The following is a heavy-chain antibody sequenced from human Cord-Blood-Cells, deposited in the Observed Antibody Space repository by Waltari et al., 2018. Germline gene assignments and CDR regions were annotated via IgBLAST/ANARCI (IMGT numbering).Heavy chain of an antibody. CDR1: GFTVSSHY. V-gene: IGHV3-53*02. CDR2: IYSGGST. Sequence: EVQLVETGGGLIQPGGSLRLSCAASGFTVSSHYMSWVRQAPGKGLEWVSVIYSGGSTYYADSVKGRFTISRDNSKNTLYLQMNSLRAEDTAVYYCARDAQLTGDHYWGQGTLVTVSS. CDR3: ARDAQLTGDHY. D-gene: IGHD7-27*01. J-gene: IGHJ4*02.